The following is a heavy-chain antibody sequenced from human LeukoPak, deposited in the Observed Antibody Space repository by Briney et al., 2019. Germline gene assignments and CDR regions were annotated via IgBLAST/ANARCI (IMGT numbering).Heavy chain of an antibody. CDR2: ISSSGDTI. Sequence: GGSLRLSCAASGFTFSDYYMSWIRHPPGKGLEWLSYISSSGDTIFHADSVKGRFTISRDNAKNSLYLQMNSLKAEDRAVYYCAKGWDYYDGSAPLDYWGQGTLVTVSS. CDR3: AKGWDYYDGSAPLDY. D-gene: IGHD3-22*01. V-gene: IGHV3-11*04. CDR1: GFTFSDYY. J-gene: IGHJ4*02.